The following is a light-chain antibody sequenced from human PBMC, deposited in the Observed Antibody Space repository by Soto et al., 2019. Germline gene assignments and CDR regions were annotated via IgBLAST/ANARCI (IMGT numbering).Light chain of an antibody. CDR1: SGDIGGYNY. V-gene: IGLV2-11*01. CDR3: CSYAGTYALGV. J-gene: IGLJ3*02. Sequence: QSALTQPRSVSGSPGQSVTISCTGTSGDIGGYNYVSWYQQHPGKAPKFMIYDVSKRPSGVPDRFSGSKSGNTASLTISGLQAEDDADYFCCSYAGTYALGVFGGGTKLTVL. CDR2: DVS.